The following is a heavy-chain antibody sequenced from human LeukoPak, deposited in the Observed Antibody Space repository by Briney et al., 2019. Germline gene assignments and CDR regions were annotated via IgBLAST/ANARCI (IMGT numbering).Heavy chain of an antibody. CDR1: GGSISSYY. J-gene: IGHJ5*02. V-gene: IGHV4-59*12. CDR3: ARALRDVWFDP. CDR2: IYYSGST. Sequence: SETLSLTCTVSGGSISSYYWSWIRQPPGKGLGWIGYIYYSGSTNYNPSLKSRVTISVDTSKNQFSLKLRSVTAADTAVYYCARALRDVWFDPWGQGTLVTVSS.